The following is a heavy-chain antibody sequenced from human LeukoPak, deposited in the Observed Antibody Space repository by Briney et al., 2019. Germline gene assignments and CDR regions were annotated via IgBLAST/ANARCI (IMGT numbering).Heavy chain of an antibody. D-gene: IGHD2-15*01. CDR2: ISGSGGSP. V-gene: IGHV3-23*01. J-gene: IGHJ4*02. Sequence: GGSLRLSCAASGFTFSSYAVSWVRQAPGKGLEWVSAISGSGGSPYYADSVKGRFTISRDNSKNTLYLQMNSLSAEDTAVYYCARDSVVVEVASTRGPGYWGQGTLVTVSS. CDR1: GFTFSSYA. CDR3: ARDSVVVEVASTRGPGY.